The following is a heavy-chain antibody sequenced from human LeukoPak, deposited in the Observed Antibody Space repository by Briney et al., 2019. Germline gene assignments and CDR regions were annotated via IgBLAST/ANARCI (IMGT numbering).Heavy chain of an antibody. CDR2: MNLKSGNT. V-gene: IGHV1-8*03. Sequence: ASLKLSCEASGYTFTSYDMNWVRQATGQGLEWMGWMNLKSGNTGYVQTFQGRVTVTINNSISKVYLELGRLGYDETAVYFLARSVGNCSSTSCYSLYYFYYWGQVALVTVSS. CDR1: GYTFTSYD. J-gene: IGHJ4*02. CDR3: ARSVGNCSSTSCYSLYYFYY. D-gene: IGHD2-2*02.